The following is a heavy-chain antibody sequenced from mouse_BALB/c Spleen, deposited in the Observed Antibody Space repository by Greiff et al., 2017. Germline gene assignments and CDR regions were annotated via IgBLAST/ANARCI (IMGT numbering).Heavy chain of an antibody. V-gene: IGHV1-7*01. CDR1: GYTFTSYW. D-gene: IGHD2-10*01. Sequence: QVHVKQSGAELAKPGASVKMSCKASGYTFTSYWMHWVKQRPGQGLEWIGYINPSTGYTEYNQKFKDKATLTADKSSSTAYMQLSSLTSEDSAVYYCARGGYPTAMDYWGQGTSVTVSS. CDR3: ARGGYPTAMDY. J-gene: IGHJ4*01. CDR2: INPSTGYT.